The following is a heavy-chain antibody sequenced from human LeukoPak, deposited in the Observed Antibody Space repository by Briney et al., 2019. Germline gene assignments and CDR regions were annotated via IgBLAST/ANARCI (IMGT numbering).Heavy chain of an antibody. V-gene: IGHV4-4*07. CDR3: ARLITGTTTAFDI. J-gene: IGHJ3*02. Sequence: SGTLSLTCSVSGGSISGYYWTWIRQPAGKGLEWIERVYTSGSTHYNPSLKTRLTMSVDTSKNQFSLKLSSVTAADTAVYYCARLITGTTTAFDIWGQGTMVTVSS. D-gene: IGHD1-7*01. CDR1: GGSISGYY. CDR2: VYTSGST.